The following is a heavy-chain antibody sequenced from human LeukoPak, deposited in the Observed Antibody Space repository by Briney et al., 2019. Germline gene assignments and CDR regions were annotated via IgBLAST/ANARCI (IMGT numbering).Heavy chain of an antibody. J-gene: IGHJ3*02. D-gene: IGHD3-22*01. CDR1: GFSFSNYA. CDR3: AKILLPTINRHASDI. V-gene: IGHV3-23*01. CDR2: ISGSGGLT. Sequence: GGSLRLSCDASGFSFSNYAMIWVRQAPGKGLEWISRISGSGGLTYYADSVKGRFTISRDNSKNTMHLQMNSLRAEDTAVYFCAKILLPTINRHASDIWGQGTMVTVSS.